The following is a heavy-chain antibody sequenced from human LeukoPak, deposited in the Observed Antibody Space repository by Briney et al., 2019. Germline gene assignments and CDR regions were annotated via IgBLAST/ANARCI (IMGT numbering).Heavy chain of an antibody. CDR2: IKQDGSEK. CDR1: GITFSSYW. J-gene: IGHJ4*02. Sequence: GGSLRLSCAASGITFSSYWMSWVRQAPGKGLEWVANIKQDGSEKYYVDSVKGRFTISRDNAKNSLYLQMNSLRAEDTAVYYCARLRGMIDYWGQGTLVTVSS. V-gene: IGHV3-7*01. CDR3: ARLRGMIDY.